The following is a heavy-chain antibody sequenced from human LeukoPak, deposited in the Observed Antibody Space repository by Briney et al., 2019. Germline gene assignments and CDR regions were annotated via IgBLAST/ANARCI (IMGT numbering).Heavy chain of an antibody. Sequence: PSETLSLTCAVYGGSFSGYYWSWIRQPPGKGLEWIGEINHSGSTNYNPSLKSRVTISVDTSKNQFSLKRSSVTAADTAVYYCASSKGSGYYRYYFDYWGQGTLVTVSS. V-gene: IGHV4-34*01. J-gene: IGHJ4*02. CDR2: INHSGST. D-gene: IGHD3-22*01. CDR3: ASSKGSGYYRYYFDY. CDR1: GGSFSGYY.